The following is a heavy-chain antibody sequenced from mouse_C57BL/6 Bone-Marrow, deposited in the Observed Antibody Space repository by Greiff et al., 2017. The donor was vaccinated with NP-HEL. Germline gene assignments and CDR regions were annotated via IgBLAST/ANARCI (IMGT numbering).Heavy chain of an antibody. V-gene: IGHV1-82*01. D-gene: IGHD4-1*01. CDR2: IYPGDGDT. J-gene: IGHJ3*01. CDR1: GYAFSSSW. CDR3: AIGTWFAY. Sequence: VQLQQPGAELVKPGASVKVSCKASGYAFSSSWMNWVKQRPGKGLEWIGRIYPGDGDTNYNGKFKGKATLTADKSSSTAYMQLSSLTSEDSAVYFCAIGTWFAYWGQGTLVTVSA.